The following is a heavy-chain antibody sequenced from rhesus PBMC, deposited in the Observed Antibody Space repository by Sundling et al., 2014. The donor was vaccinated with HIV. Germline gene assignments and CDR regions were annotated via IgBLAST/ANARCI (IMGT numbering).Heavy chain of an antibody. CDR1: GGSVSSNY. D-gene: IGHD6-13*01. Sequence: QVQLQESGPGLVKPSETLSLTCAVSGGSVSSNYWSWIRQAPGKGLEWIGRISGSGGSTDYNPSLKSRVIISTDTSKNHFSLKLTSVTAADTAVYYCARGQYSSWTTRPPYFDYWGQGVLVTGSS. CDR2: ISGSGGST. V-gene: IGHV4-173*01. CDR3: ARGQYSSWTTRPPYFDY. J-gene: IGHJ4*01.